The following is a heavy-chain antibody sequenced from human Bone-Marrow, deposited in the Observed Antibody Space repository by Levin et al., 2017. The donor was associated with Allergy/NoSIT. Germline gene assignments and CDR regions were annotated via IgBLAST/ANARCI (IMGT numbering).Heavy chain of an antibody. Sequence: KPGGSLRLSCAASGFTFSDAWMTWVRQAPGKGLEWVGRVKSKTDGGAIDYAAPVQGRFTISRDDSKNTLYMEMNSLKTEDSGVYYCTTGSREWRHNYIWGIYYWGQGTLVTASS. V-gene: IGHV3-15*01. D-gene: IGHD3-16*01. J-gene: IGHJ4*02. CDR3: TTGSREWRHNYIWGIYY. CDR1: GFTFSDAW. CDR2: VKSKTDGGAI.